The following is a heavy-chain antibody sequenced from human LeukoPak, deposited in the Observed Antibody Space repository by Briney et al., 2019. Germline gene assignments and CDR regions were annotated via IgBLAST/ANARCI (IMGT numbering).Heavy chain of an antibody. V-gene: IGHV3-30*04. CDR1: EFTFKSYT. J-gene: IGHJ4*02. Sequence: PGGSLRLSCAASEFTFKSYTMHWVRQAPGKGLEWVAVISYDGTNKYYADSVKGRFTISRDNSKNTLYLEMSSLRAEDTAVYYCARDPYYQLQRGYFDYWGQGTLVTVSS. CDR2: ISYDGTNK. D-gene: IGHD2-2*01. CDR3: ARDPYYQLQRGYFDY.